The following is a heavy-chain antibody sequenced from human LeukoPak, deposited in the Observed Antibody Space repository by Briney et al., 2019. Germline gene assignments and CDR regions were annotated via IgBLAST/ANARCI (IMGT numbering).Heavy chain of an antibody. D-gene: IGHD6-13*01. V-gene: IGHV4-31*03. CDR3: ARVSQQLAYYFDY. Sequence: SETLSLTCTVSGGSISSGGYYWSWIRQHPGKGLEWIGYIYYSGSTYYNPSLKSRVTISVDTSKNQFSLKLSSVTAADAAVYYCARVSQQLAYYFDYWGQGTQVTVSS. J-gene: IGHJ4*02. CDR1: GGSISSGGYY. CDR2: IYYSGST.